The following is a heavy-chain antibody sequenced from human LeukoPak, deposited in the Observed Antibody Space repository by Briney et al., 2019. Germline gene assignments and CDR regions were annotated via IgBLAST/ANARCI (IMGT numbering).Heavy chain of an antibody. D-gene: IGHD2-2*03. J-gene: IGHJ4*02. CDR2: IKQDGSQK. CDR1: GLTFSSYW. Sequence: GGSLRLSCAASGLTFSSYWMNWVRQAPGKGLEWVATIKQDGSQKYYVDSVKGRFTISRDNAKSSLYLQMNALRVEDTAVYYCTSPPLGYCHSSSCRFDYWGQGTLVTVSS. V-gene: IGHV3-7*01. CDR3: TSPPLGYCHSSSCRFDY.